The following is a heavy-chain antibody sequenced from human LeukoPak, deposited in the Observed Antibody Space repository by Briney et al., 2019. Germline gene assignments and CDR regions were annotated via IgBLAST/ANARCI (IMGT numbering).Heavy chain of an antibody. CDR2: ISYDGSNK. Sequence: GGSLRLSCAASGFTFSRYAMHWVRQAPGKGLEWVAVISYDGSNKYYADSVKGRFTISRDNSKNTLYLQMNSLRAEDTAVYYCARDAPNYYHSGYDYPDYWGQGTLVTVSS. CDR3: ARDAPNYYHSGYDYPDY. CDR1: GFTFSRYA. V-gene: IGHV3-30-3*01. J-gene: IGHJ4*02. D-gene: IGHD5-12*01.